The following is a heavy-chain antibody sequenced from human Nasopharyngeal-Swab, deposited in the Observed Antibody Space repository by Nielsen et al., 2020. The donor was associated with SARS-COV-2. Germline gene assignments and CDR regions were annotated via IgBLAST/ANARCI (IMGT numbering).Heavy chain of an antibody. Sequence: LSLTCAASGFTFNKYNFNWVRQAPGKGLEWVSSISSSSYIYYADSVKGRFTISRDNAKNSFSLQMNSLRAEDTAVYYCARDGLDYDFWSAYFMDVWGQGTTVTVSS. J-gene: IGHJ6*02. V-gene: IGHV3-21*01. CDR2: ISSSSYI. CDR1: GFTFNKYN. CDR3: ARDGLDYDFWSAYFMDV. D-gene: IGHD3-3*01.